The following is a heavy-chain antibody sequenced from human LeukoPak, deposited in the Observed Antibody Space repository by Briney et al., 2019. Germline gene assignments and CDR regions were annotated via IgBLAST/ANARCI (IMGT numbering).Heavy chain of an antibody. CDR2: ISGSGGST. Sequence: AGGSLRLSCATSGFTFSSYAMSWVRQAPGKGLEWVSVISGSGGSTYYADSVKGRFTISRDNSKNTLYLQMNSLRAEDTAVYYCAKESGYCSGGSCYSYYGMDVWGQGTTVTVSS. CDR3: AKESGYCSGGSCYSYYGMDV. CDR1: GFTFSSYA. V-gene: IGHV3-23*01. D-gene: IGHD2-15*01. J-gene: IGHJ6*02.